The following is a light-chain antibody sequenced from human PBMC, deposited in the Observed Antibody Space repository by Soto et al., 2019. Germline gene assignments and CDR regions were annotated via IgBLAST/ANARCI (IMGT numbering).Light chain of an antibody. Sequence: QSALTQPRSVSGSPGQSVTISCTGTSSDVGGYNYVPWYQQHPGKAPKLMIYDVSKRPSGVPDRFSGSKSGNTASLTISGLQAEDEADYYCCSYAGSYTHYVFGTGTKVTVL. V-gene: IGLV2-11*01. CDR1: SSDVGGYNY. CDR2: DVS. J-gene: IGLJ1*01. CDR3: CSYAGSYTHYV.